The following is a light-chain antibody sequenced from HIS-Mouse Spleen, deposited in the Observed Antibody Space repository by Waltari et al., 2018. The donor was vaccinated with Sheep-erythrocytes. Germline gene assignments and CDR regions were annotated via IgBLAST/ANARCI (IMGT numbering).Light chain of an antibody. Sequence: QSALTQPRSVSGSPGQSVTISCTGTSSDVGGYNYVSWYQQHPGKAPKLMIYDVSKRPSGVPDRFSGSKSGNTASLTIYGLQAGDEADYYCCSYAGSYNHVFATGTKVTVL. CDR2: DVS. CDR1: SSDVGGYNY. V-gene: IGLV2-11*01. CDR3: CSYAGSYNHV. J-gene: IGLJ1*01.